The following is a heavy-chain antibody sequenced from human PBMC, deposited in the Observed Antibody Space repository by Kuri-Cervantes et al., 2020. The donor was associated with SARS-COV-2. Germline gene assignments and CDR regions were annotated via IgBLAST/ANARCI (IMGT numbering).Heavy chain of an antibody. V-gene: IGHV4-34*01. CDR1: GGSFSGYY. D-gene: IGHD2-8*01. CDR3: ARVKGIVLIDWFDT. J-gene: IGHJ5*02. CDR2: INHSGST. Sequence: GSLRLSCAVYGGSFSGYYWSWIRQPPGKGLEWIGEINHSGSTNYNPSLTSRVTISVDTSKNQFSLKLSSVTAADTAVYYCARVKGIVLIDWFDTWGQGTLVTVSS.